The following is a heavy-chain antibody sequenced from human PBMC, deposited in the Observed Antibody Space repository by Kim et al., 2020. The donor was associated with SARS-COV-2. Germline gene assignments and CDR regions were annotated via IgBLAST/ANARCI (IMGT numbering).Heavy chain of an antibody. Sequence: SETLSLTCAVSGGSISSGGYSWSWIRQPPGKGLEWIGYIYHSGSTYYNPSLKSRVTISVDRSKNQFSLKLSSVTAADTAVYYCAGSGYDYYYYYYMDVWGKGTTVTVSS. CDR3: AGSGYDYYYYYYMDV. D-gene: IGHD5-12*01. CDR2: IYHSGST. J-gene: IGHJ6*03. V-gene: IGHV4-30-2*01. CDR1: GGSISSGGYS.